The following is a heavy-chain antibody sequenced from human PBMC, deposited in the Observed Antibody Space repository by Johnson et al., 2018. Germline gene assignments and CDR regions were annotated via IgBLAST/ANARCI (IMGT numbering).Heavy chain of an antibody. D-gene: IGHD4/OR15-4a*01. CDR1: GFTFSSHV. V-gene: IGHV3-23*04. Sequence: EVQLVETGGGLVQPGGSLRVSCAASGFTFSSHVLTWVRQAPGKGLEWLSSMSGNGRIIHYAGSVKGRFTISRENSRNTVYLQMNSLKTEDTAVYYCVGASGITYPYFQHWGQGTLVTVSS. CDR2: MSGNGRII. J-gene: IGHJ1*01. CDR3: VGASGITYPYFQH.